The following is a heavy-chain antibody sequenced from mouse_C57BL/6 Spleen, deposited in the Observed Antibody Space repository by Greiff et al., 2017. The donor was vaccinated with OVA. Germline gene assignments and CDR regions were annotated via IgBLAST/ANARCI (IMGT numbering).Heavy chain of an antibody. CDR1: GYTFTDYY. CDR3: AIYYGSSFDY. D-gene: IGHD1-1*01. Sequence: VQLQQSGPELVKPGASVKISCKASGYTFTDYYMNWVKQSHGKSLEWIGDINPNNGGTSYNQKFKGKATLTVDKSSSTAYMELRSLTSEDSAVYYCAIYYGSSFDYWGQGTTLTVSS. CDR2: INPNNGGT. V-gene: IGHV1-26*01. J-gene: IGHJ2*01.